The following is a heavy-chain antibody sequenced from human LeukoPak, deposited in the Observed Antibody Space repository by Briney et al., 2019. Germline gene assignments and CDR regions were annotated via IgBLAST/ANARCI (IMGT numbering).Heavy chain of an antibody. J-gene: IGHJ5*02. CDR1: GGSFSGYY. CDR2: INHSGST. CDR3: ARHNHGSGINWFDP. Sequence: SETPSLTCAVYGGSFSGYYWSWIRQPPGKGLEWIGEINHSGSTNYNPSLKSRVTISVDTSKNQFSLKLSSVTAADTAVYYCARHNHGSGINWFDPWGQGTLVTVSS. V-gene: IGHV4-34*01. D-gene: IGHD3-10*01.